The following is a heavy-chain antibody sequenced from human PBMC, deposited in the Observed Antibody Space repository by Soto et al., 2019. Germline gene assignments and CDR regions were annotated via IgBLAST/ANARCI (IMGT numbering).Heavy chain of an antibody. Sequence: GASVKVSCKASGYTFTGYYMHWVRQAPGQGLEWMGWINPNSGGTNYAQKLQGRVTMTTDTSTSTAYMELRSLRSDDTAVYYCARAREPEYSSAIFFDIWGQGALVTVS. CDR1: GYTFTGYY. CDR2: INPNSGGT. CDR3: ARAREPEYSSAIFFDI. D-gene: IGHD5-18*01. V-gene: IGHV1-2*02. J-gene: IGHJ4*02.